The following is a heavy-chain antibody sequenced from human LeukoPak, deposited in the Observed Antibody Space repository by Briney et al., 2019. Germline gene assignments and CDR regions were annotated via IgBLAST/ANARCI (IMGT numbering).Heavy chain of an antibody. CDR1: GFTVSSNY. CDR3: ARERRGVTMEPDAFDI. J-gene: IGHJ3*02. Sequence: PGGSLRLSCAASGFTVSSNYMSWVRQAPGKGLEWVSVIYSGGSTYYADSVKGRFTISRDNSKNTLYLQMNSLRAEDTAVYYCARERRGVTMEPDAFDIWGQGTMVTVSS. D-gene: IGHD3-10*01. CDR2: IYSGGST. V-gene: IGHV3-66*01.